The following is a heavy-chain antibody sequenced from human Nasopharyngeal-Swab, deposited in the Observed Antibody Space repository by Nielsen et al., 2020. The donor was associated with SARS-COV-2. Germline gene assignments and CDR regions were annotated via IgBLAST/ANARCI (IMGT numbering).Heavy chain of an antibody. Sequence: GESLKISCVASGFTFSNYEMNWVRQAPGKGLEWVSFISSGETTIQYADSVKDRFTISRDDAKNSLFLQMNSLRAEDAAVYYSVRASRGWSWGQGTLVTVSS. CDR3: VRASRGWS. CDR2: ISSGETTI. J-gene: IGHJ5*01. V-gene: IGHV3-48*03. CDR1: GFTFSNYE. D-gene: IGHD6-19*01.